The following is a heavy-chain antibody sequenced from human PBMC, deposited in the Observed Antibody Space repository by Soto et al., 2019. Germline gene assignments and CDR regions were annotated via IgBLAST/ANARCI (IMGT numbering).Heavy chain of an antibody. V-gene: IGHV1-8*01. CDR1: GYTFTSYD. Sequence: ASVKVSCKASGYTFTSYDINWVRQATGQGLEWMGWMNPNSGNTGYAQKFQGRVTMTRNTSISTAYMELSSLRSEDTAVYYCARKSVKTRGFDYWGQGTLVTVSS. D-gene: IGHD4-17*01. J-gene: IGHJ4*02. CDR3: ARKSVKTRGFDY. CDR2: MNPNSGNT.